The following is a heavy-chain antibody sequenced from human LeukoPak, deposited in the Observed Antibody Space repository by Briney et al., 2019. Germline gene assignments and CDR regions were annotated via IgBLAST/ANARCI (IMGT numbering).Heavy chain of an antibody. J-gene: IGHJ6*02. CDR2: IYPGDSDT. CDR3: ARMSSTQASEDYYGMDV. D-gene: IGHD6-13*01. V-gene: IGHV5-51*01. CDR1: GYSFTSYW. Sequence: AESLKISCKGSGYSFTSYWIGWVRQMPGKGLEWMGIIYPGDSDTRYSPSFQGQVTISADKSISTAYLQWSSLKASDTAMYYCARMSSTQASEDYYGMDVWGQGATVTVSS.